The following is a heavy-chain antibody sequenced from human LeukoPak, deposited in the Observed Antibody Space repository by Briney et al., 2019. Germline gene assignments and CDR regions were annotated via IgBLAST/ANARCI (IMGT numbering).Heavy chain of an antibody. CDR2: IYTSGST. V-gene: IGHV4-61*02. CDR1: GGSISSGSYY. Sequence: PSETLSHPCTVSGGSISSGSYYWSWIRQTAGKGLEWIGRIYTSGSTNYNPSLKSRVTISVDTSKNQFSLKLSSVTAADTAVYYCARDNPTQFGDVWGKGTTVTISS. D-gene: IGHD5-24*01. J-gene: IGHJ6*04. CDR3: ARDNPTQFGDV.